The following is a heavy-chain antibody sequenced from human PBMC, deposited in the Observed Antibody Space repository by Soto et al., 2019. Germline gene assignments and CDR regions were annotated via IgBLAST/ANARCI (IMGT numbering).Heavy chain of an antibody. CDR2: IDPSDSYT. CDR3: VGGYSYGPMFIDY. D-gene: IGHD5-18*01. J-gene: IGHJ4*02. Sequence: GESRKISCKGSGYSFTSYWISWVRQMPGKGLEWMGRIDPSDSYTNYSPSFQGHVTISADKSISTAYLQWSSLKASDTAMYYCVGGYSYGPMFIDYWGQGTLVTVSS. CDR1: GYSFTSYW. V-gene: IGHV5-10-1*01.